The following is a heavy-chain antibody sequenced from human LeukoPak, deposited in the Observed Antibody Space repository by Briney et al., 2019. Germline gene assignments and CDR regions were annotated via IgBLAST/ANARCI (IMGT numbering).Heavy chain of an antibody. V-gene: IGHV3-11*04. D-gene: IGHD2-2*01. CDR1: GFTFSDYY. CDR3: ARLGDCSSTSCFYYYYYMDV. CDR2: ISSSGSTI. Sequence: PGGSLRLSCAASGFTFSDYYMSWIRQAPGKGLEWVSYISSSGSTIYYADSVKGRFTISRDNAKKSMYLKMNSLSAEDTAVYYCARLGDCSSTSCFYYYYYMDVWGKGTTVTVSS. J-gene: IGHJ6*03.